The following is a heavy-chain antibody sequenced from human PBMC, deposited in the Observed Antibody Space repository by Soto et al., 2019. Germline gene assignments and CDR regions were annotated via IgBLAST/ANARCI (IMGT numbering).Heavy chain of an antibody. CDR2: IYYSGST. Sequence: ASETLSLTCTVSGGSIISSSYYWVWIRQPPGKGLEWIGSIYYSGSTYYNPSLKSRVTISVDTSKNQFSLKLSSVTAADTAVYYCARFYSSGRYFDYWGQGTLVTVSS. V-gene: IGHV4-39*01. CDR3: ARFYSSGRYFDY. CDR1: GGSIISSSYY. D-gene: IGHD3-22*01. J-gene: IGHJ4*02.